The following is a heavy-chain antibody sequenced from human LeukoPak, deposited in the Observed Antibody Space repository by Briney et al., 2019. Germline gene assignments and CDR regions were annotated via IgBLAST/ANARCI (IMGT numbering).Heavy chain of an antibody. CDR2: FYTSGSA. CDR3: TRGYRGLPDFEY. D-gene: IGHD1-26*01. V-gene: IGHV4-4*07. J-gene: IGHJ4*02. CDR1: GDSIGTFY. Sequence: SETLSLTRTVFGDSIGTFYWSWIRQSAGKGLEWIGRFYTSGSANYNASLKSRATMSVDTSKNQFFLKLISVTAADTAVYYCTRGYRGLPDFEYWGQGILVTVSS.